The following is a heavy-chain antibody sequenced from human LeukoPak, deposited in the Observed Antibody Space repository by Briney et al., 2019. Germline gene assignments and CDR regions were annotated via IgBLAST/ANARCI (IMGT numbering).Heavy chain of an antibody. Sequence: GSLRLSCTASGFSVSTNYMSWVRQAPGKGLKWVSVIYSGGTTHYADSVKGRFTISRDNSKNMLYLQMNSLRAEDTAVYYCARTHGGAGSPNNFDYWGQGTLVTVTS. CDR1: GFSVSTNY. CDR3: ARTHGGAGSPNNFDY. J-gene: IGHJ4*02. V-gene: IGHV3-53*01. CDR2: IYSGGTT. D-gene: IGHD3-10*01.